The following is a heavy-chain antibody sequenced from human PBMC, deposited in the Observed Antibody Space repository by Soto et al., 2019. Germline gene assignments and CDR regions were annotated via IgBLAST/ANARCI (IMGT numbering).Heavy chain of an antibody. V-gene: IGHV1-3*01. Sequence: SVKVSCKASGYTFTSYAMHWVRQAPGQRLEWMGWINAGNGNTKYSQKFQGRVTITRDTSASTAYMELSSLRSEDTAVYYCARELSSGYYSAWFDPWGQGTLVTVSS. CDR1: GYTFTSYA. D-gene: IGHD3-22*01. CDR3: ARELSSGYYSAWFDP. CDR2: INAGNGNT. J-gene: IGHJ5*02.